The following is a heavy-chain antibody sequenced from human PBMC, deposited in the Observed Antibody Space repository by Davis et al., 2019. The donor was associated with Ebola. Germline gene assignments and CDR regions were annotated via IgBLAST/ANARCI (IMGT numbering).Heavy chain of an antibody. Sequence: PGGSLRLSCAASGFTFSSYAMSWVRQAPGKGLEWVSAISGSGGSTYYADSVKGRFTISRDNSKNTLYLQMNSLRAEDTAVYYCAKDKPYCSSTSCYGPFDYWGQGTLVTVSS. J-gene: IGHJ4*02. D-gene: IGHD2-2*01. CDR3: AKDKPYCSSTSCYGPFDY. CDR2: ISGSGGST. V-gene: IGHV3-23*01. CDR1: GFTFSSYA.